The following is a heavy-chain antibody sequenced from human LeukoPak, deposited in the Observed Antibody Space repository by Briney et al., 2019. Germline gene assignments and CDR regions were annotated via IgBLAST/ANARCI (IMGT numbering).Heavy chain of an antibody. CDR2: IKQDGSEK. D-gene: IGHD3-22*01. J-gene: IGHJ4*02. V-gene: IGHV3-7*03. CDR1: GFTFSRYW. CDR3: AKARGNYYDSSGYYQAPLDY. Sequence: PGGSLRLSCAASGFTFSRYWMSWVRQAPGKGLEWVANIKQDGSEKYYVDSVKGRFTISRDNSKNTLYLQMNSLRAEDTAVYYCAKARGNYYDSSGYYQAPLDYWGQGTLVTVSS.